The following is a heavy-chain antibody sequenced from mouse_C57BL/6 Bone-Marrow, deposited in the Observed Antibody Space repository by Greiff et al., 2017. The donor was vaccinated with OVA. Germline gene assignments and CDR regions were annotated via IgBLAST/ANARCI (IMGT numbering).Heavy chain of an antibody. J-gene: IGHJ2*01. D-gene: IGHD2-3*01. Sequence: VMLVESGPELVKPGASVKISCKASGYAFSSSWMNWVKQRPGKGLEWIGRIYPGDGDTNYNGKFKGKATLTADKSSSTAYMQLSSLTSEDSAVYFCARGARLLGPLDYWGQGTTLTVSS. CDR1: GYAFSSSW. CDR3: ARGARLLGPLDY. V-gene: IGHV1-82*01. CDR2: IYPGDGDT.